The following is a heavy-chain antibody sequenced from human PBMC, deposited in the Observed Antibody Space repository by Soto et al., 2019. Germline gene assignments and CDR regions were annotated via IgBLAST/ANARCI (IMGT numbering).Heavy chain of an antibody. Sequence: QVQLVESGGGVVRPGRSLRLTCAASGFTFRNYGMHWVRQAPGKGLEWVAVISHDGSEKYYADSMKGRFIISRDNSENTFFLNMNSLKPEDTAVYYCAKENQHLVHDYWGQGTLVTVSS. CDR2: ISHDGSEK. J-gene: IGHJ4*02. CDR3: AKENQHLVHDY. D-gene: IGHD6-13*01. V-gene: IGHV3-30*18. CDR1: GFTFRNYG.